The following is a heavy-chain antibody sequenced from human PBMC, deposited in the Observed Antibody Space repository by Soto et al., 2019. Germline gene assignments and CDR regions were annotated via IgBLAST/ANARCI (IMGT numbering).Heavy chain of an antibody. Sequence: QITLKESGPTLVKPTQTLTLTCTCSGFSISTSEVGVGWIRQRPGEALEWLALIYWDDDKRSSPSLKSRVTITKDTSNNQVVLTMTNIDPVDTATYYCAHKSALRSGEVSRGHWFDPWGQGTLVTVSS. V-gene: IGHV2-5*02. J-gene: IGHJ5*02. CDR1: GFSISTSEVG. D-gene: IGHD3-3*01. CDR3: AHKSALRSGEVSRGHWFDP. CDR2: IYWDDDK.